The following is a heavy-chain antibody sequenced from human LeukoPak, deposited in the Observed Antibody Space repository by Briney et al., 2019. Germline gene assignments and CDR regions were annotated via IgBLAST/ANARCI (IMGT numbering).Heavy chain of an antibody. CDR1: GFIFSGYS. D-gene: IGHD3-10*01. CDR2: ISDNGHKD. V-gene: IGHV3-30-3*01. J-gene: IGHJ4*02. Sequence: GGSLRLSCAAAGFIFSGYSMHWVRQAPGKGLEWVAVISDNGHKDYYADAVKGRFTISRDNSKNTLYLQINNLRPEDTAVYYCASSPLWFGELGDSLDCWGQGTLVTVSS. CDR3: ASSPLWFGELGDSLDC.